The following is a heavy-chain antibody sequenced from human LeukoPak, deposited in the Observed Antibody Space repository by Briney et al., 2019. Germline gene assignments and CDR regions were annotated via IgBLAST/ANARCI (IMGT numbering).Heavy chain of an antibody. V-gene: IGHV3-7*04. Sequence: GGSLRLSCAASGFTFSSYWMSWVRQAPGKGLEWVANIKQDGSEKYYVDSVKGRFTISRDNAKNTLYLQMNSLRADDTAVYYCAGVDAAMPDAFDIWGQGTTVTVSS. CDR3: AGVDAAMPDAFDI. J-gene: IGHJ3*02. CDR2: IKQDGSEK. D-gene: IGHD5-18*01. CDR1: GFTFSSYW.